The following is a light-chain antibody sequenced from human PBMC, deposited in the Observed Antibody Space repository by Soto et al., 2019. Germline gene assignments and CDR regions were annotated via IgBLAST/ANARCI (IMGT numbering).Light chain of an antibody. V-gene: IGLV2-8*01. CDR1: SSDVGAYKY. CDR2: EVT. Sequence: QSALTQPPSASGSPGQSVTISCTGTSSDVGAYKYVSWYQQYPGKAPKLMIYEVTKRPSGVPDRFSGSKSGNPASLTVSGLQAEDEADYYCTSYVGNDIWVFGGGTKLTVL. J-gene: IGLJ3*02. CDR3: TSYVGNDIWV.